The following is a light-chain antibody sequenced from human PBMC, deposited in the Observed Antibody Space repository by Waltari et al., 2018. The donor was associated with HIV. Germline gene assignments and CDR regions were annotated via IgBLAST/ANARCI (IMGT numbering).Light chain of an antibody. J-gene: IGKJ3*01. CDR3: QHYDGLPIT. V-gene: IGKV1-33*01. CDR1: QDIRNF. Sequence: DIQMTQSPSSLSASIGDRVTITCQASQDIRNFLNWYQQKAGKAPELLIHDASNLETGVPSRFSGSGSGTHFTRTISSLQPEDSATYFCQHYDGLPITFGPGTKLEVK. CDR2: DAS.